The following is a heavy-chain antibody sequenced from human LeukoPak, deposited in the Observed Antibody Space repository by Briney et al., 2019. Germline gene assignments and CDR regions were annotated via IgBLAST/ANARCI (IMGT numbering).Heavy chain of an antibody. D-gene: IGHD6-19*01. V-gene: IGHV3-48*02. CDR2: ISSSISVI. Sequence: KPGGSLRLSCAASGFTFSSYSMNWVRQAPGKGLEWVSYISSSISVIYYADSVKGRFTISRDNAKNSLYLQMNSLRDGDTAVYYCARDQYSGHWYYALDIWGQGTMVTVSS. J-gene: IGHJ3*02. CDR3: ARDQYSGHWYYALDI. CDR1: GFTFSSYS.